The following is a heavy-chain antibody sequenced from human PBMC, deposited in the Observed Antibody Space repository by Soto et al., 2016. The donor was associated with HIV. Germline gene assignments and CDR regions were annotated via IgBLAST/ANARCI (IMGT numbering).Heavy chain of an antibody. D-gene: IGHD1-26*01. V-gene: IGHV1-69*10. CDR3: VRDTSVGPRVTRFDF. CDR1: GGRFTSYA. J-gene: IGHJ4*02. Sequence: QVHLEQSGAEVKKPGSSMKVSCKASGGRFTSYAFNWVRLVPGQGLEWMGRIIPILDFTTYAQALQGRLTITADKSTTTVYLELSRLTPEDTALYFCVRDTSVGPRVTRFDFWGQGSLVVVSS. CDR2: IIPILDFT.